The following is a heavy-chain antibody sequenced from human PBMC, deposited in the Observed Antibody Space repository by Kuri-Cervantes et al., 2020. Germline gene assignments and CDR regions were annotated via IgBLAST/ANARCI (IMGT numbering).Heavy chain of an antibody. CDR3: ARGRPRRGYSYGGNWFDP. CDR1: GYSISSGYY. Sequence: GSLRLSCTVSGYSISSGYYWGWIRQPPGKGLEWIGSIYHSGSTSYNTSLKSRVTISVDTSKNQFSLKLSSVTAADTAVYYCARGRPRRGYSYGGNWFDPWGQGTLVTVSS. J-gene: IGHJ5*02. V-gene: IGHV4-38-2*02. D-gene: IGHD5-18*01. CDR2: IYHSGST.